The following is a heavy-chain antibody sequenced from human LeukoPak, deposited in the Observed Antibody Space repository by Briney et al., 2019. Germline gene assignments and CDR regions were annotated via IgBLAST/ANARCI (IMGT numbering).Heavy chain of an antibody. Sequence: GGSLRLSCAASGFTFSSYWMSWVRQAPGKGLEWVANIKQDGSERYYVDSVKGRFTISRDNAKNSLYLQMNSLRAEDTAVYYCAREGYGDSRGYFDYWGQGTLVTVSS. CDR3: AREGYGDSRGYFDY. CDR1: GFTFSSYW. J-gene: IGHJ4*02. D-gene: IGHD4-17*01. CDR2: IKQDGSER. V-gene: IGHV3-7*01.